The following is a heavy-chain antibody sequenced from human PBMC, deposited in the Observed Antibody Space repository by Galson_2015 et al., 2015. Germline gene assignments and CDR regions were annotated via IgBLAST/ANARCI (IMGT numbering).Heavy chain of an antibody. J-gene: IGHJ5*02. CDR2: INAGNGNT. CDR3: ARAKQKGYSSSWYYGEGFDP. CDR1: GYTFTSYA. V-gene: IGHV1-3*01. D-gene: IGHD6-13*01. Sequence: SVKVSCKASGYTFTSYAMHWVRQAPGQRLEWMGWINAGNGNTKYSQKFQGRVTITRDTSASTAYMELSSLRSEDTAVYYCARAKQKGYSSSWYYGEGFDPWGQGTLVTVSS.